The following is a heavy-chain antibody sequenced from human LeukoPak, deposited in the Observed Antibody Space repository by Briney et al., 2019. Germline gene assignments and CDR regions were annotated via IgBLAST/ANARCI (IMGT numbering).Heavy chain of an antibody. Sequence: SETLSLTCTVSGGSVSSDSYYWTWIRQPPGKGLEWIGYIYYSGSTNYNASLKSRVTISVDTSKNQFSPKLSSVTAADTAVYYCARPYYYGSGSLKSMDVWGQGTTVTVSS. D-gene: IGHD3-10*01. CDR1: GGSVSSDSYY. J-gene: IGHJ6*02. CDR2: IYYSGST. CDR3: ARPYYYGSGSLKSMDV. V-gene: IGHV4-61*01.